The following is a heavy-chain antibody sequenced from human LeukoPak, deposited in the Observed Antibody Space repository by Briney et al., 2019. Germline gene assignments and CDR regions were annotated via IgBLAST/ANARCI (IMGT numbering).Heavy chain of an antibody. Sequence: SETLSLTCAVSGGSISSGGYSWSWIRQPPGKGLEWIGYIYHSGSTYYNPSLKSRVTISVDTSKNQFSLKLSSVTAADTAVYYCARGRDGYTFFYWGQGTLVTVSS. V-gene: IGHV4-30-2*01. CDR1: GGSISSGGYS. D-gene: IGHD5-24*01. CDR2: IYHSGST. CDR3: ARGRDGYTFFY. J-gene: IGHJ4*02.